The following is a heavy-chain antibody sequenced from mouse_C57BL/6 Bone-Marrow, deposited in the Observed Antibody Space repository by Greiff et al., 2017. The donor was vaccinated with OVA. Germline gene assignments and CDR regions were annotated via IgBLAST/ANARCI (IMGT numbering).Heavy chain of an antibody. Sequence: QVQLQQPGAELVKPGASVKMSCKASGYTFTSYWITWVKQRPGQGLEWIGDIYPGSGSTNYNEKFKGKATFTADTSSNTAYMQLSSLTTEDSAIYYCARYPYYGSSCWYFDVWGTGTTVTVSS. D-gene: IGHD1-1*01. CDR1: GYTFTSYW. CDR3: ARYPYYGSSCWYFDV. CDR2: IYPGSGST. V-gene: IGHV1-55*01. J-gene: IGHJ1*03.